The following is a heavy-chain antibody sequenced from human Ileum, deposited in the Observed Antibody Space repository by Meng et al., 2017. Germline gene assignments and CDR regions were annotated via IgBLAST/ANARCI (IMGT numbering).Heavy chain of an antibody. J-gene: IGHJ4*02. Sequence: GESLKTSCAAAGFTFSAYYMDWVRQAPGKGLEWIARSRSKPNSYTTEYAASVTGRFTVSRDDSKHSLYLQMNSLKVEDTAIYYCTRSRDGYNPGDYWGQGTLVTVSS. CDR2: SRSKPNSYTT. CDR3: TRSRDGYNPGDY. D-gene: IGHD5-24*01. CDR1: GFTFSAYY. V-gene: IGHV3-72*01.